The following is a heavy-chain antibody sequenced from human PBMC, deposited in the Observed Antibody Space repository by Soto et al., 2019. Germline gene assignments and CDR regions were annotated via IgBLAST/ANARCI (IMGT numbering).Heavy chain of an antibody. Sequence: GESLKISCKGSGYSFPTHWIGWVRQMPGKGLEWMGIIYPGDSDTRYSPSFQGQVTISADKSISTAYLQWSSLKASDTAMYYCARHVPYYDFWSGLNYYYGMDVWGQGTTVTVSS. CDR3: ARHVPYYDFWSGLNYYYGMDV. D-gene: IGHD3-3*01. V-gene: IGHV5-51*01. J-gene: IGHJ6*02. CDR2: IYPGDSDT. CDR1: GYSFPTHW.